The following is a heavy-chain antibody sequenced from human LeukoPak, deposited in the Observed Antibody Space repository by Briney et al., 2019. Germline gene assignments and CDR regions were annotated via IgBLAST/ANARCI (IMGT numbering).Heavy chain of an antibody. V-gene: IGHV5-51*01. CDR2: IYPADSDT. D-gene: IGHD6-19*01. J-gene: IGHJ4*02. CDR1: GYRFTSYW. Sequence: PGESLKISCKGSGYRFTSYWIGWVRQMPGKGLEWMGIIYPADSDTRYSPSFQGQVTISADKSISTAYLQWSSLKASDTVIYYCASAIAVTGFDYWGQGTLVTVSS. CDR3: ASAIAVTGFDY.